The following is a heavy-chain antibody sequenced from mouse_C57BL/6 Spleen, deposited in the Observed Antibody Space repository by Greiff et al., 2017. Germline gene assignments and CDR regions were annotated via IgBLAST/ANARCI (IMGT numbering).Heavy chain of an antibody. CDR2: ISDGGSYT. D-gene: IGHD1-1*01. J-gene: IGHJ3*01. CDR3: ARESVYYGSPWFAY. CDR1: GFTFSSYS. Sequence: DVHLVESGGGLVKPGGSLKLSCAASGFTFSSYSMSWVRQTPDKRLEWVATISDGGSYTYYPDNVKGRFTISRDNAKNNLYLQMSHLKSEDTAMYYCARESVYYGSPWFAYRGQGTLVTGSA. V-gene: IGHV5-4*01.